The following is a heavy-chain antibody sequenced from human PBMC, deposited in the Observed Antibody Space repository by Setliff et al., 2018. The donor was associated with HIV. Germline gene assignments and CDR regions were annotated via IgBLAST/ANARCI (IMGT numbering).Heavy chain of an antibody. Sequence: KPGGSLRLSCAASGFTFRDYYMTWLRQAPGKGLEWVSYISASGKDTFYADSVKGRFTISRDNAKNSLYLQMNSLRAEDTALYYCARVAGSGWYIDYWGQGTLVTVSS. V-gene: IGHV3-11*01. CDR2: ISASGKDT. D-gene: IGHD6-19*01. CDR1: GFTFRDYY. J-gene: IGHJ4*02. CDR3: ARVAGSGWYIDY.